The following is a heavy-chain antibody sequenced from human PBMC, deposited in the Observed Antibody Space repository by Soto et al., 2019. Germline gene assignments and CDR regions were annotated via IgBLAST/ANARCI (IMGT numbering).Heavy chain of an antibody. CDR3: AKVANFRDDYYYGMDV. V-gene: IGHV3-30*18. Sequence: QVQLVESGGGVVQPGRSLRLFCAASGFTFSNYGMHWVRQAPGKGLEWVAIISYDGSKTYYADSVKGRFTISRDNSKNTLYLQMNSLRAEDTAVYYCAKVANFRDDYYYGMDVWGQGTTVTVSS. CDR2: ISYDGSKT. J-gene: IGHJ6*02. CDR1: GFTFSNYG. D-gene: IGHD1-7*01.